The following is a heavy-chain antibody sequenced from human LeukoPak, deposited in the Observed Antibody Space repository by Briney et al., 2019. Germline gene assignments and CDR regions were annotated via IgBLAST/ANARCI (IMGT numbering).Heavy chain of an antibody. J-gene: IGHJ4*02. CDR3: ATPAPSHYYDLRYHFDY. CDR2: VDPEDDET. Sequence: ASVKVSCKVSGYTLTELSMHWVRQAPGKGLEWIGGVDPEDDETFYAQKFQGRVTMTEDTSTHTAYMELSSLRSEDTAVYYCATPAPSHYYDLRYHFDYWGQGTLVTVSS. D-gene: IGHD3-22*01. V-gene: IGHV1-24*01. CDR1: GYTLTELS.